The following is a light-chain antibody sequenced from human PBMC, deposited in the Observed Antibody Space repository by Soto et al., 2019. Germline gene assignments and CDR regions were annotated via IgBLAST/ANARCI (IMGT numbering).Light chain of an antibody. CDR3: QQYNNWPPLT. Sequence: EIVMTQSPATLSVSPGERATLSCRASQSVTSNLAWYQQKPGQAPRLLIYRASTRATGIPARFGGSGSGTEFTLTISSLQSEDFAVYYCQQYNNWPPLTFGGGTRVEIK. CDR1: QSVTSN. V-gene: IGKV3-15*01. J-gene: IGKJ4*01. CDR2: RAS.